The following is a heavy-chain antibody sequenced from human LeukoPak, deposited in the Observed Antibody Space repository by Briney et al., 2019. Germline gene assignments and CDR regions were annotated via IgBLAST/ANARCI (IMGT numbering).Heavy chain of an antibody. CDR2: IYHSGST. CDR3: ARELWDWGPDAFDI. Sequence: KPSETLSLTCTVSGYSISSGYYWGWIRQPPGKGLEWIGSIYHSGSTYYNPSLKSRVTISVDTSKNQFSLKLSSVTAADTAVYYCARELWDWGPDAFDIWGQGTMVTVSS. D-gene: IGHD3/OR15-3a*01. J-gene: IGHJ3*02. V-gene: IGHV4-38-2*02. CDR1: GYSISSGYY.